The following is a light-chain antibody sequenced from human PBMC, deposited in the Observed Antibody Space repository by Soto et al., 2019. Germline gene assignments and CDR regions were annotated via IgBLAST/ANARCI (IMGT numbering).Light chain of an antibody. CDR1: SSDVGSYNL. CDR2: EGS. V-gene: IGLV2-23*01. J-gene: IGLJ1*01. Sequence: QSVLTQPASVSGSPGQSITISCTGTSSDVGSYNLVSWYQQHPGKAPKLMIYEGSKRPSGVSNRFSGSKSGNTASLTISGLQAEDEADYYCCSYAGSSTPLYVFGTGTXVTVL. CDR3: CSYAGSSTPLYV.